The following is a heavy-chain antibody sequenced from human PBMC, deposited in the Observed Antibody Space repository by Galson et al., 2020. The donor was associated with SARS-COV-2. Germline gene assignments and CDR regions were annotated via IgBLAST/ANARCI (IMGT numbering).Heavy chain of an antibody. Sequence: GESLKISCKGSGYTFTSYWIAWVRQMPGKGLEWTGIIYPGDSKTRYSPSFQGQVTISADKSMSTAYLQWSSLKASDTAFYFCARGGYCSGRSCSTYNWFDPWGQGTLVTVSS. CDR1: GYTFTSYW. CDR2: IYPGDSKT. J-gene: IGHJ5*02. CDR3: ARGGYCSGRSCSTYNWFDP. V-gene: IGHV5-51*01. D-gene: IGHD2-15*01.